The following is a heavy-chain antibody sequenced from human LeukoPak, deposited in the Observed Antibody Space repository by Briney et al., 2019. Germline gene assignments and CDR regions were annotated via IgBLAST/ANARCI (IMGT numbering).Heavy chain of an antibody. Sequence: PGGSLRLSCAASGFTFSSYAMSWVRQAPGKGLEWVSAISGSGGSTYYADSVRGRFTISRDNSKNTLYLQMNSLRAEDTAVYYRAKDQDFWSGYHDYWGQGTLVTVSS. V-gene: IGHV3-23*01. CDR1: GFTFSSYA. CDR3: AKDQDFWSGYHDY. CDR2: ISGSGGST. D-gene: IGHD3-3*01. J-gene: IGHJ4*02.